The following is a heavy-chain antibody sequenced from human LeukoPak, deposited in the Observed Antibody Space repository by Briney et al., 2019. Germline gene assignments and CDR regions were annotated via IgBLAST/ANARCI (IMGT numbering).Heavy chain of an antibody. CDR1: GFTFSSYS. Sequence: GSLRLSCAASGFTFSSYSMNWVRQPPGKGLEWIGEINHSGSTNYNPSLKSRVTISVDTSKNQFSLKLSSVTAADTAVYYCARGPLKFGRFGDPPDYWGQGALVTVSS. CDR2: INHSGST. D-gene: IGHD3-10*01. V-gene: IGHV4-34*01. J-gene: IGHJ4*02. CDR3: ARGPLKFGRFGDPPDY.